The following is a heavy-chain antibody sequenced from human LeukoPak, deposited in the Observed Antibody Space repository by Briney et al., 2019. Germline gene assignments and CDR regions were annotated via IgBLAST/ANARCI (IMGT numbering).Heavy chain of an antibody. D-gene: IGHD6-19*01. V-gene: IGHV4-59*12. CDR2: THYSADR. CDR1: GSSINNYY. CDR3: SRLGHCSGGCCYFDY. J-gene: IGHJ4*02. Sequence: SETLSLTCTVSGSSINNYYWSWIRQPPGRGLEWLAYTHYSADRDNNPSVRSRVTISLDASKNQVSLRLSSVSAADTAVYCCSRLGHCSGGCCYFDYWGQGILVTVSS.